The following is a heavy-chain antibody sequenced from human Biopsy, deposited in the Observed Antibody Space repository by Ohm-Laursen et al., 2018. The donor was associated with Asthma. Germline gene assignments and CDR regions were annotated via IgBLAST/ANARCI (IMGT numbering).Heavy chain of an antibody. CDR2: ISVYNGNT. J-gene: IGHJ6*02. CDR3: ARAVDYSHYYGIDV. V-gene: IGHV1-18*01. Sequence: KASCKASGYTFNSAGIPWVRQAPGQGLEWMGGISVYNGNTKVAQNLQDRVTMITDTSTSTAYMELRSLRSDDTAVYFCARAVDYSHYYGIDVWGQGTTVTVS. CDR1: GYTFNSAG. D-gene: IGHD3-10*01.